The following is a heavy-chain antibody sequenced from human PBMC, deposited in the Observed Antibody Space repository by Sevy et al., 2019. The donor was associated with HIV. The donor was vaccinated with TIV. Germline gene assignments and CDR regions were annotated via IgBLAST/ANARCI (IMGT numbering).Heavy chain of an antibody. D-gene: IGHD3-10*01. CDR3: ARDRDDYAAGRRHPYYYYHGMDV. Sequence: GGSLRLSCVGSGFTFNDDFMTWVRQAPGKGLEWVSSISSKSTYTYYSDSLKGRFTISRDNAKNSLFLQMNSLRPEDTAVYYCARDRDDYAAGRRHPYYYYHGMDVWGRGTTVTVSS. V-gene: IGHV3-21*01. CDR1: GFTFNDDF. CDR2: ISSKSTYT. J-gene: IGHJ6*02.